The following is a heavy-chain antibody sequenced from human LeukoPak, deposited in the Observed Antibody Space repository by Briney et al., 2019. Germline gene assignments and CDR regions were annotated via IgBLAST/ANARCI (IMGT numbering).Heavy chain of an antibody. Sequence: SVKVSCKASGGTFSSYTISWVRQAPGQGLEWVGRIIPILGIANYAQKFQGQVTISADKSISTAYLQWSSLKASDTAMYYCARHPYGSGSYHFDYWGQGTLVTVSS. CDR2: IIPILGIA. D-gene: IGHD3-10*01. CDR1: GGTFSSYT. CDR3: ARHPYGSGSYHFDY. J-gene: IGHJ4*02. V-gene: IGHV1-69*02.